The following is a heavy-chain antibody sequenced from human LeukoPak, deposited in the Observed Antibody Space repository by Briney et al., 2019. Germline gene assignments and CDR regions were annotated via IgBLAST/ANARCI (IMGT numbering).Heavy chain of an antibody. V-gene: IGHV3-74*03. D-gene: IGHD3-10*01. CDR1: GFPFSLYL. CDR2: IYSGGRTI. J-gene: IGHJ4*02. Sequence: GVPLTLLCGPCGFPFSLYLMHGPRHAPGKGGVCVSRIYSGGRTITYAVRVRGGHTISTDNAKNTLYLQKNSLRAEDTAVYYCARVTYYYASGSLAVYYFDYWGQGTLVTVSS. CDR3: ARVTYYYASGSLAVYYFDY.